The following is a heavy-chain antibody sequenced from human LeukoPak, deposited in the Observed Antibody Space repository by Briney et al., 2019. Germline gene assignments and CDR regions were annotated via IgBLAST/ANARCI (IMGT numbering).Heavy chain of an antibody. D-gene: IGHD3-3*01. CDR2: ISHSESA. CDR3: ARAPQSFRSGYYAGGYYYFDL. Sequence: AEPLSLPCTVSGRHLSSYYWSWIRQTPAKGLEWVGYISHSESAKYNPSLKGRVTRSVATPQNQFSLDLSSVTAADTAVYYCARAPQSFRSGYYAGGYYYFDLWGRGTLVTVSS. J-gene: IGHJ2*01. V-gene: IGHV4-59*01. CDR1: GRHLSSYY.